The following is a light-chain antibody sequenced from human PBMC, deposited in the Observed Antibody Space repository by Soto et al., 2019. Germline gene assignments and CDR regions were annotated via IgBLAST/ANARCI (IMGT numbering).Light chain of an antibody. CDR1: QSIGTW. J-gene: IGKJ1*01. V-gene: IGKV1-5*01. Sequence: DVQMTQSPSTLSASVGDRVTITCRASQSIGTWLAWYQQKPGGAPRLLIYDVSNLESGVPSRFSGSGSGPEFTLTISSLQPEDYGIYYCQQYDNSRTFGQGTKVDLK. CDR2: DVS. CDR3: QQYDNSRT.